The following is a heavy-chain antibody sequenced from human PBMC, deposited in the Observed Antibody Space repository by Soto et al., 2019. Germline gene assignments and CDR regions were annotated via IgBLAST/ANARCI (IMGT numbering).Heavy chain of an antibody. J-gene: IGHJ5*02. CDR2: ISSFSNYM. CDR1: GFTFNSYS. Sequence: GGSLRLSCAVSGFTFNSYSMNWVRQAPGKGLEWVSSISSFSNYMYYTDSVKGRFTISRDNARNSLYLQMNSLRAEDTAVYYCARAATALCGGDCYSNWFDPWGQGTLVTVSS. V-gene: IGHV3-21*04. D-gene: IGHD2-21*02. CDR3: ARAATALCGGDCYSNWFDP.